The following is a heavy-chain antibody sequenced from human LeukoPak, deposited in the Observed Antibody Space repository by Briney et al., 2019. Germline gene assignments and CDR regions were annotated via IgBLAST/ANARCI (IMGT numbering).Heavy chain of an antibody. CDR3: ARFPHRDYYYYYGMDV. CDR2: INHSGST. Sequence: PLETLSLTCAVSGGSFSGYYWSWIRQPPGKGLEWVWEINHSGSTNYNPSLKSRVTISVDTSKNQFSLKLSSVTAADTAVYYCARFPHRDYYYYYGMDVSGKGTTLTVSS. J-gene: IGHJ6*01. V-gene: IGHV4-34*01. CDR1: GGSFSGYY.